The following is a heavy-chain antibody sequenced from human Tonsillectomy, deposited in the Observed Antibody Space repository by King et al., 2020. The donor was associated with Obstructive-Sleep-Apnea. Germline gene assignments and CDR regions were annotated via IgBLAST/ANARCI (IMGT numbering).Heavy chain of an antibody. J-gene: IGHJ5*02. Sequence: EVQLVESGGGLVQPGGALRLSCAASGFSMNAFDRNWVRQAPGKGLEGVSYVDAASRATYYADSVGGRFSISRDNAKNSLYLQMNYLRAEDTAVYYGARELGGYCISTSCGFDPWGQGTLVLVSS. D-gene: IGHD2-2*01. CDR2: VDAASRAT. CDR3: ARELGGYCISTSCGFDP. V-gene: IGHV3-48*03. CDR1: GFSMNAFD.